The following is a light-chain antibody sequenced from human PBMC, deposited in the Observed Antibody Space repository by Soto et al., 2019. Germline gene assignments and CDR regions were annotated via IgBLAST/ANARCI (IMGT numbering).Light chain of an antibody. CDR2: GAS. CDR1: QRVSSSY. Sequence: EIVLTQSPGTLSLSPGERATLSCRASQRVSSSYLAWYQQKPGQAPRLLIYGASSRATGIPDRFSGSGSGTDFTLTISRMEPEDFAVYYCQQYGSSPGTFGQGTKVE. J-gene: IGKJ1*01. V-gene: IGKV3-20*01. CDR3: QQYGSSPGT.